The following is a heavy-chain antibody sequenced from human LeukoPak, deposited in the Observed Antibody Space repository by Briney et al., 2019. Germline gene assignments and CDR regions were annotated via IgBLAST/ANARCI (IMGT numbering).Heavy chain of an antibody. D-gene: IGHD3-10*01. CDR1: GGSISSGSCY. Sequence: PSETLSLTCTVSGGSISSGSCYWSWIRQPAGKGLEWIGRIYTSGSTNYNPSLKSRVTISVDTSKNQFSLKLSSVTAADTAVYYCARVGYYGSGSTFDPWGQGTLVTVSS. V-gene: IGHV4-61*02. J-gene: IGHJ5*02. CDR3: ARVGYYGSGSTFDP. CDR2: IYTSGST.